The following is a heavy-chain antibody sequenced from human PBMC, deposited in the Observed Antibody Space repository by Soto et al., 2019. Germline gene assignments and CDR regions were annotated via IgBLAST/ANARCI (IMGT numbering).Heavy chain of an antibody. CDR1: GYIFIGYY. Sequence: QVHLVQSGAEVKKPGASVKVSCKTSGYIFIGYYIHWVRQAPGQGLEWMGWINPDSGGTKYDHKFQGRVTMTRDTSLSTAYMELSSLRPDDTAVYYCARKVATFDFDLWGQGTLVTVSS. D-gene: IGHD5-12*01. V-gene: IGHV1-2*02. CDR2: INPDSGGT. CDR3: ARKVATFDFDL. J-gene: IGHJ4*02.